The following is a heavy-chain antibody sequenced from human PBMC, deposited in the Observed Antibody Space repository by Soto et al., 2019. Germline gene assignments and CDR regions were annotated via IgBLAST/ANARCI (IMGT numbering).Heavy chain of an antibody. CDR1: GGSISSYY. D-gene: IGHD6-19*01. CDR2: IYYSGST. J-gene: IGHJ4*02. Sequence: SETLSLTCTVSGGSISSYYWSWIRQPPGKGLEWIGYIYYSGSTNYNPSLKSRVTISVDTSKNQFSLKLSSVTAADTAVYYCASRDSSVAPFDYWGQGTLVTVSS. V-gene: IGHV4-59*08. CDR3: ASRDSSVAPFDY.